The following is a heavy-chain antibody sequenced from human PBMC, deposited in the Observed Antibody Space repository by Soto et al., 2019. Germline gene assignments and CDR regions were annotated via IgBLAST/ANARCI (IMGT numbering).Heavy chain of an antibody. D-gene: IGHD1-26*01. V-gene: IGHV3-30*18. CDR3: AKVRWEFTRYFDS. CDR1: GFTFSTYA. CDR2: ISKDGNDQ. J-gene: IGHJ4*02. Sequence: QVQLVESGGGVVQPGTSLRLSCAASGFTFSTYAMHWVRQAPGKGLEWVAMISKDGNDQYYADSVKGRFTVSRDNSKNTVSLQMHSLRPEDTAFYYCAKVRWEFTRYFDSWGQGTLVTVSS.